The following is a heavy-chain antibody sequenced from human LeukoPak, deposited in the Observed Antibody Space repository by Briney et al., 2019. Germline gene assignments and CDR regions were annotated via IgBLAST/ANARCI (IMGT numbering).Heavy chain of an antibody. J-gene: IGHJ4*02. CDR2: ISNSGDNT. D-gene: IGHD1-26*01. CDR3: ARESYGDY. CDR1: GFTFSTYA. V-gene: IGHV3-23*01. Sequence: PGGSLRLSCAASGFTFSTYALSWVRQVPGKGLEWVSGISNSGDNTYYADSVKGRFTISRDNSKNTLYLQMNSLRAEDTAVYYCARESYGDYWGQGTLVTVSS.